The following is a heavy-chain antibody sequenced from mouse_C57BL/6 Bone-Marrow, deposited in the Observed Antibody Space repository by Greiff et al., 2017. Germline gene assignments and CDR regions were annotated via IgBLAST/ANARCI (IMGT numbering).Heavy chain of an antibody. Sequence: EVKLVESGGGLVKPGGSLKLSCAASGFTFSSYAMSWVRQTPEKRLEWVATISDGGSYTYYPDNVKGRFTISRDNAKNNLYLQMSHLKSEDTAMYYCARPRYYDVAWFAYWGQGTLVTVSA. CDR2: ISDGGSYT. V-gene: IGHV5-4*03. J-gene: IGHJ3*01. CDR1: GFTFSSYA. D-gene: IGHD2-4*01. CDR3: ARPRYYDVAWFAY.